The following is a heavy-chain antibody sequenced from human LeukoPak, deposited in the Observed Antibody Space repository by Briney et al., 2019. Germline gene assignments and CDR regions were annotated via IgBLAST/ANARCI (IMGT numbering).Heavy chain of an antibody. CDR2: IFPSGGEI. D-gene: IGHD2-8*02. Sequence: GGSLRLSCAASGFTFSSYWMHWVRQAPGKGLEWVSSIFPSGGEIHYADSVRGRFTISRDNSKSTLSLQMNSLRAEDTAIYYCATYRHVLLPFESWGQGTLVTVSS. CDR1: GFTFSSYW. J-gene: IGHJ4*02. CDR3: ATYRHVLLPFES. V-gene: IGHV3-23*01.